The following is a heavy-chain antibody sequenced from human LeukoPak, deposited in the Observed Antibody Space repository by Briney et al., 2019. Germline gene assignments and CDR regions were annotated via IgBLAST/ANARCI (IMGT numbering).Heavy chain of an antibody. V-gene: IGHV3-64*04. J-gene: IGHJ4*02. CDR2: ISSNGGST. CDR3: XXXXXXXXYXXXDY. Sequence: XXASGFTFSSYAMHWVRQAPGKGLEYVSAISSNGGSTYYANSVKGRFTISRDNSKNTLYLQMNSLRAEDTAVYYXXXXXXXXXYXXXDYWGQXTXVTVSS. CDR1: GFTFSSYA.